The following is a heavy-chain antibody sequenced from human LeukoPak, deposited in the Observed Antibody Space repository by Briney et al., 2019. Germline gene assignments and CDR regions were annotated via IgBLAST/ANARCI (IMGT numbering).Heavy chain of an antibody. V-gene: IGHV5-51*01. CDR3: ARHGGAFDY. CDR2: VFPADSDA. D-gene: IGHD4-17*01. Sequence: GESLKISCKGSGYSFVSSWIRWVRQMPGKGLEWMGIVFPADSDARYSPSFQGQVTFSADKSISTAYLQWSSLKASDSAMYYCARHGGAFDYWGQGTLVTVSS. CDR1: GYSFVSSW. J-gene: IGHJ4*02.